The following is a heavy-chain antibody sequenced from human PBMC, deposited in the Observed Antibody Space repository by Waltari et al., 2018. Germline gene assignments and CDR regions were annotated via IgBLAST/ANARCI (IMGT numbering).Heavy chain of an antibody. J-gene: IGHJ3*01. CDR2: LDPEDGQA. Sequence: EVQLLQSGAEVKKPGTPVTISCTVSGDTFTDNYLHWIQQAPGKGLQWMGLLDPEDGQAVYAEKFQGRVTMTADTSIHTAYMELTSLTSEDTAFYYCAAALGGGISASRPFHFWGQGTMITVSS. CDR1: GDTFTDNY. D-gene: IGHD3-10*01. CDR3: AAALGGGISASRPFHF. V-gene: IGHV1-69-2*01.